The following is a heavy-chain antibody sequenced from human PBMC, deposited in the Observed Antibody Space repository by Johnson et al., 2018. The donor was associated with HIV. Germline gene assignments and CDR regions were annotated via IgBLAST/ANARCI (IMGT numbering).Heavy chain of an antibody. J-gene: IGHJ3*02. Sequence: VQLVESGGGVVQPGRSLRLSCAASGFTFSSYAMSLVRQAPGKGLEWVSVIYSGGSTYYADSVKGRFTISRDNSKNTLYLQMNSLRAVDTAVYYCARERDAFDIWGQGTMVTVSS. CDR3: ARERDAFDI. V-gene: IGHV3-66*01. CDR2: IYSGGST. CDR1: GFTFSSYA.